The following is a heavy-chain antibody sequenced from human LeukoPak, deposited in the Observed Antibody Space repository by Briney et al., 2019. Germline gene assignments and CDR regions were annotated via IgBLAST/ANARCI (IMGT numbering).Heavy chain of an antibody. Sequence: SVKVSCKASGGTFSSYAISWVPQAPGQGLEWMGRIIPILGIANYAQKFQGRVTITADKSTSTAYMELSSLRSEDTAVYYCARGGGIVVVYYFDYWGQGTLVTVSS. CDR1: GGTFSSYA. D-gene: IGHD3-22*01. J-gene: IGHJ4*02. CDR3: ARGGGIVVVYYFDY. CDR2: IIPILGIA. V-gene: IGHV1-69*04.